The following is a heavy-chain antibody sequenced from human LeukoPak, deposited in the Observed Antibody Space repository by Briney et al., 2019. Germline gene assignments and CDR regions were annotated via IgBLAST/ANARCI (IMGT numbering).Heavy chain of an antibody. J-gene: IGHJ4*02. CDR3: ARVGSTVSLDY. V-gene: IGHV3-21*01. D-gene: IGHD4-11*01. Sequence: GGSLRLSCAASGFTFSSYSMNWVRQAPGKGLEWVSSISSSSYYIYYADSVKGRFTISRDNAKNSLYLQMNSLRAEDTAVYYCARVGSTVSLDYWGQGTLVTVSS. CDR2: ISSSSYYI. CDR1: GFTFSSYS.